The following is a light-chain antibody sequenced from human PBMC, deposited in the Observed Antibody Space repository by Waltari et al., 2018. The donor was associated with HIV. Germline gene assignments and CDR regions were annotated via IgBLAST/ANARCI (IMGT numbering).Light chain of an antibody. Sequence: QSVLTQPPSASGTPGQSVTISCSGRSSNTGSTYVYWYQQLPGTAPKLLIYRNNQRPSGVPDRVSGFKSGTSASLAISGLRSEDEADYYCAAWDDNLSGWVFGGGSKLTIL. V-gene: IGLV1-47*01. CDR3: AAWDDNLSGWV. CDR1: SSNTGSTY. J-gene: IGLJ3*02. CDR2: RNN.